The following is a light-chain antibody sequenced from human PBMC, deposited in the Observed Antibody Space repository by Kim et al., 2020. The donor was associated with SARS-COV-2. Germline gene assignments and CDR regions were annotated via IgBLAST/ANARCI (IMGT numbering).Light chain of an antibody. V-gene: IGKV1-39*01. CDR3: QQGYRIPLT. CDR1: QTINKF. J-gene: IGKJ4*01. CDR2: GAS. Sequence: PTVEDRVTITCRASQTINKFLNWYQERPGKAPKLLIYGASNLQSDVPSRFSGSGSGTDFTLTISSLQPEDFATYYCQQGYRIPLTFGGGTKVDIK.